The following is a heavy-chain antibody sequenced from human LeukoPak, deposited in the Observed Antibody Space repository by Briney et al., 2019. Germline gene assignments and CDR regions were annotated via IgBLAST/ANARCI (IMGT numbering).Heavy chain of an antibody. CDR2: ISYDGSNK. Sequence: GGSLRLSCAASGFTFSSYGMHWVRQAPGKGLEWVAVISYDGSNKYYADSVKGRFTISRDNSKNTLYLQMNSLRAEDTAVYYCAKEGTAMVMGRGSYYYYMDVWGKGTTVTVSS. V-gene: IGHV3-30*18. CDR1: GFTFSSYG. CDR3: AKEGTAMVMGRGSYYYYMDV. J-gene: IGHJ6*03. D-gene: IGHD5-18*01.